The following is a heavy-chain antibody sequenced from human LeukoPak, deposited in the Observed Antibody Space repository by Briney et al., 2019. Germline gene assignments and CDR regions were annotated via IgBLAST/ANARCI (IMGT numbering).Heavy chain of an antibody. CDR1: GGSISSYY. V-gene: IGHV4-4*07. Sequence: SETLSLTCTVSGGSISSYYWNWIRQHAGKGLEWIGRIYSTGSINYNPSLKSRVTMSVDTSKNQFSLKLSSVTAADTAMYYCAREDYSGSGAWGQGTQVTVSS. CDR2: IYSTGSI. D-gene: IGHD3-10*01. J-gene: IGHJ5*02. CDR3: AREDYSGSGA.